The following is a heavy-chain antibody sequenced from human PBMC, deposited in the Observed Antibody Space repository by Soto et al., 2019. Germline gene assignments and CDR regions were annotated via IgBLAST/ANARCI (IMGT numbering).Heavy chain of an antibody. V-gene: IGHV3-30*03. Sequence: PGGSLRLSCVASGFTFSSYGMHWVRQAPGKGLEWVAVISYDGSNKYYADSVKGRFTISRDNSKNSLYLQMNSLRAEDTAVFYCARDYDFWSGFYFWFDPWGQGTLVTVSS. D-gene: IGHD3-3*01. J-gene: IGHJ5*02. CDR2: ISYDGSNK. CDR1: GFTFSSYG. CDR3: ARDYDFWSGFYFWFDP.